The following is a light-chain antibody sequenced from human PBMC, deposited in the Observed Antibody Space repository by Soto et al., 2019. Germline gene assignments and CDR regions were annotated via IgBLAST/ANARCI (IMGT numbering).Light chain of an antibody. CDR1: SSNIGSHT. CDR2: SNN. CDR3: ATWDDSLKGRV. Sequence: QSVMTQPTSASGTPGQRVIISCSGSSSNIGSHTVNWYQQLPGSAPRLLIYSNNLRPSGVPDRFSGSKSGTSASLAISGRQSEDEADYYCATWDDSLKGRVFGGGTKLTVL. J-gene: IGLJ3*02. V-gene: IGLV1-44*01.